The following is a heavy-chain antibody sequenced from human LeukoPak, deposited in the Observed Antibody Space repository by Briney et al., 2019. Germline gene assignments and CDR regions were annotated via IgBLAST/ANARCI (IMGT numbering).Heavy chain of an antibody. J-gene: IGHJ4*02. CDR1: GGSISSYY. CDR2: IYTSGST. Sequence: KSSETLSLTCTVSGGSISSYYWSWIRQPAGKGLEWIGRIYTSGSTDYNPSLKSRVTMSVDTSKNQFSLKLSSVTAADTAVYYCAREVTITIFGGGDYWGQGTLVTVSS. D-gene: IGHD3-3*01. V-gene: IGHV4-4*07. CDR3: AREVTITIFGGGDY.